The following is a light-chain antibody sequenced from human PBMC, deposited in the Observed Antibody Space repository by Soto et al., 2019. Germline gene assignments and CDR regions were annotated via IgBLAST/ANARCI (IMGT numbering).Light chain of an antibody. J-gene: IGLJ2*01. CDR1: SGHSSYA. CDR3: QTWGTGPVV. Sequence: QLVLTQSPSASASLGASVKFTCTLSSGHSSYAIAWHQQQPEKGPRYLMKINSDGSHSKGDGIPDRFSGSSSGAERYLTISSLQSEDEADYYCQTWGTGPVVFGGGTKLTVL. CDR2: INSDGSH. V-gene: IGLV4-69*02.